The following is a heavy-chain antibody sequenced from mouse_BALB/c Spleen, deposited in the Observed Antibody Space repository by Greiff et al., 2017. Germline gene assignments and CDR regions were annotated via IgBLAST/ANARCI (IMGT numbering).Heavy chain of an antibody. Sequence: VKLQQSGAELAKPGASVKMSCKASGYTFTSYWMHWVKQRPGQGLEWIGYINPSTGYTEYNQKFKDKATLTADKSSSTAYMQLSSLTSEDSAVYYCARSTARATGAMDYWGQGTSVTVSS. J-gene: IGHJ4*01. CDR2: INPSTGYT. V-gene: IGHV1-7*01. CDR1: GYTFTSYW. D-gene: IGHD3-2*01. CDR3: ARSTARATGAMDY.